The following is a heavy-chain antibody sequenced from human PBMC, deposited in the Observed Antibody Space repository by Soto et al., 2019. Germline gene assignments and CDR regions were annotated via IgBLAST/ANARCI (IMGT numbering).Heavy chain of an antibody. CDR3: ARHEAGILGYCSGGSCYSFDY. V-gene: IGHV4-39*01. D-gene: IGHD2-15*01. CDR2: IYYSGST. CDR1: GGSISSSSYY. Sequence: QLQLQESGPGLVKPSETLSLTCTVSGGSISSSSYYWGWIRQPPGKGLEWIGSIYYSGSTYYNPSLKSRVTISVDTSKNQFSLKLSSVTAADTAVYYCARHEAGILGYCSGGSCYSFDYWGQGTLVTVSS. J-gene: IGHJ4*02.